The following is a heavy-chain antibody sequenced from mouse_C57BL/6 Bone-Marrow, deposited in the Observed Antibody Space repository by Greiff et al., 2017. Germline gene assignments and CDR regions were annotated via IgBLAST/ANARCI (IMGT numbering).Heavy chain of an antibody. CDR1: GFNIQDDY. V-gene: IGHV14-4*01. D-gene: IGHD1-1*01. Sequence: VQLQQSGAELVRPGASVKLSCTASGFNIQDDYMHWVKQRPEQGLAWIGWIDPENGDTEYASKFQGKATITADTSSNTAYLQLSSLTSEDTAVYDCTLSAVVALYAMDYWGQGTSVTVSS. CDR2: IDPENGDT. J-gene: IGHJ4*01. CDR3: TLSAVVALYAMDY.